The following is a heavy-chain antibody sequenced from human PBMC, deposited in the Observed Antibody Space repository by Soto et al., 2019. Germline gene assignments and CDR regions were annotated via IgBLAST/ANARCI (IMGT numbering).Heavy chain of an antibody. D-gene: IGHD3-22*01. CDR1: GFNLSSHA. V-gene: IGHV3-23*01. Sequence: EVQLLESGGGLVQPGGSLKLSCVASGFNLSSHAMSWVRQAPGKGLEWVAASPGSGNSAYFAASVKGRFTISRDNSKNTLYLQLNSLRAEDTAFYYCAKARKTYYYDSSGYDLFDYWGQGTLVTVSS. CDR2: SPGSGNSA. J-gene: IGHJ4*02. CDR3: AKARKTYYYDSSGYDLFDY.